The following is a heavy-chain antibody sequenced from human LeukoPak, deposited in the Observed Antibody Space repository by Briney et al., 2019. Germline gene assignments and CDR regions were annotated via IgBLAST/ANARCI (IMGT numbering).Heavy chain of an antibody. CDR1: GFTFSSYW. J-gene: IGHJ6*03. CDR3: AKAGDTSRPFKYYYYYMDV. D-gene: IGHD1-14*01. Sequence: GGSLRLFCAASGFTFSSYWMSWVRQAPGKGLEWVSAISGSGGSTYYADSVKGRFTISRDNSKNTLYLQMNSLRAEDTAVYYCAKAGDTSRPFKYYYYYMDVWGKGTTVTVSS. V-gene: IGHV3-23*01. CDR2: ISGSGGST.